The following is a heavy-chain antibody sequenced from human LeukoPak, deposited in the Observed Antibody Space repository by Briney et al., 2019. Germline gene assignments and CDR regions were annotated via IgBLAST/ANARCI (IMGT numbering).Heavy chain of an antibody. D-gene: IGHD5-18*01. Sequence: PGGSLRLSCSASGFTFSTNGMHWVRHAPGKGLEYVSAISSNGGSTYYADSVKGRFTISRDNSKNTLYLQMSSLRAEDTAVYYCVKYVHTAMLRVFDYWGQGALVTVSS. CDR2: ISSNGGST. CDR3: VKYVHTAMLRVFDY. J-gene: IGHJ4*02. CDR1: GFTFSTNG. V-gene: IGHV3-64D*06.